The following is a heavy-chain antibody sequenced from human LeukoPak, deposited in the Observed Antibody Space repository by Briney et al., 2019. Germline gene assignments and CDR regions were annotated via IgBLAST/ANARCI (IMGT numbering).Heavy chain of an antibody. J-gene: IGHJ4*02. CDR2: VYYSGST. CDR3: ARIVKSNFSFDY. D-gene: IGHD1-26*01. CDR1: GGSINTYY. Sequence: SETLSLSCIVSGGSINTYYWSWIRQPPGKGLEWIGYVYYSGSTKYNPSLKSRVTISVDASKNQFSLKVNSLTAADTAVYYCARIVKSNFSFDYWGQGALVTVSS. V-gene: IGHV4-59*01.